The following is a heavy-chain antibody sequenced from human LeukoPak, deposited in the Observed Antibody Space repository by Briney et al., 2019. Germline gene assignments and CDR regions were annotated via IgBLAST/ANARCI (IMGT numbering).Heavy chain of an antibody. D-gene: IGHD4-17*01. J-gene: IGHJ3*02. CDR2: INHSGST. CDR1: GGSFSGYY. CDR3: ATGGDYMADAFDI. Sequence: SETLSLTCAVSGGSFSGYYWSWIRQPPGKGLEWSGEINHSGSTNYNPSPKSRVTLSVDTSMNQFSLKLSSGTAANTAVYYCATGGDYMADAFDIWGRGTIVTVSS. V-gene: IGHV4-34*01.